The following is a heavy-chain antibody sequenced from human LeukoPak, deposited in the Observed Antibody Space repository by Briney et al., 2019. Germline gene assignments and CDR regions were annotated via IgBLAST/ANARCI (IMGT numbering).Heavy chain of an antibody. CDR3: ARGVITLDAFDI. CDR1: GYTFTGYY. V-gene: IGHV1-18*04. J-gene: IGHJ3*02. D-gene: IGHD3-22*01. Sequence: ASVKVSCKASGYTFTGYYMHWVRQAPGQGLEWMGWISAYNGNTNYAQKLQGRVTMTTDTSTSTAYMELRSLRSDDTAVYYCARGVITLDAFDIWGQGTMVTVSS. CDR2: ISAYNGNT.